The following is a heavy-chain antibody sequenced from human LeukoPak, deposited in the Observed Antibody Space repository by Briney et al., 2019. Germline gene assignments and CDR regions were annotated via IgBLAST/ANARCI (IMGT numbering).Heavy chain of an antibody. J-gene: IGHJ4*02. D-gene: IGHD4-17*01. CDR2: VHYSGYT. V-gene: IGHV4-39*01. CDR3: ARRPHYGYYIGFIDY. CDR1: GGSINNSNDY. Sequence: SETLSLTCTVSGGSINNSNDYWDWIRQPPGKGLEWLVSVHYSGYTYYSPSLKSRVTISADTSNNQFSLKLRSVTAADTAVFYCARRPHYGYYIGFIDYWGQGTLVTVSS.